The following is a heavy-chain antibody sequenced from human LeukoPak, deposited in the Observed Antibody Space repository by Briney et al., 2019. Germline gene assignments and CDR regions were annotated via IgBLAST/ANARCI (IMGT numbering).Heavy chain of an antibody. V-gene: IGHV3-66*04. CDR1: GFTVSSNY. J-gene: IGHJ3*02. CDR3: ARQVGPYAFDI. Sequence: PGGSLRLSCAASGFTVSSNYMSWVRQAPGKGLEWVSVIYSGGSTYYADSVKGRFTISRDNSKNTLYLQMNSLRAEDTAVHYCARQVGPYAFDIWGQGTMVTVSS. D-gene: IGHD1-26*01. CDR2: IYSGGST.